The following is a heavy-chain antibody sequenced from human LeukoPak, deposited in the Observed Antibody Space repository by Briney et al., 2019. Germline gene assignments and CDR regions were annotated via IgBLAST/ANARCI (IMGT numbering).Heavy chain of an antibody. Sequence: GGSLRLSCAASGFTFSDYYMSWIRQAPGKGLEWVSYISSSGSTIYYADSVKGRFTISRDNAKNSLYLQMNSLRAEYTAVYYCARDRLYYDFWSGYSTVVDYWGQGTLVTVSS. CDR2: ISSSGSTI. CDR3: ARDRLYYDFWSGYSTVVDY. J-gene: IGHJ4*02. V-gene: IGHV3-11*01. D-gene: IGHD3-3*01. CDR1: GFTFSDYY.